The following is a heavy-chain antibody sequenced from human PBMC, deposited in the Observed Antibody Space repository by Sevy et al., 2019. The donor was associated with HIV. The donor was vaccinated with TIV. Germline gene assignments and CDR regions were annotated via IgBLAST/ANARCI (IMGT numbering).Heavy chain of an antibody. D-gene: IGHD3-3*01. CDR3: AMFAGDFWSGYYVGEYFQH. CDR2: ISSSSSTI. J-gene: IGHJ1*01. CDR1: GFTFSSYS. V-gene: IGHV3-48*02. Sequence: GGSLRLSCAASGFTFSSYSMNWVRQAPGKGLEWVSYISSSSSTIYYANSVKGRFTSSRDIAKNSLYLQMNSLRDGDTAVYYCAMFAGDFWSGYYVGEYFQHWGQGTLVTVSS.